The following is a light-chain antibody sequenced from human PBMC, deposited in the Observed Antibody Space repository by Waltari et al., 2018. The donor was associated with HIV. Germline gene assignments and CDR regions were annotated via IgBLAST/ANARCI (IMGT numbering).Light chain of an antibody. J-gene: IGLJ1*01. V-gene: IGLV3-25*03. CDR2: KDS. CDR1: ALPKQY. CDR3: QSAGV. Sequence: SYELTQPPSVSVSPGQTARITCSGDALPKQYAYWYQQKPGQAPVLVIYKDSGRPSGIPERVSGSNSGTTVTLTISGVQAEDEADYYCQSAGVFGTGTKVTVL.